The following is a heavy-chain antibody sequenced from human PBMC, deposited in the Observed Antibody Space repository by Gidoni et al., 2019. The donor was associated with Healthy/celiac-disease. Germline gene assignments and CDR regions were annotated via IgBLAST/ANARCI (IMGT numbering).Heavy chain of an antibody. D-gene: IGHD1-26*01. CDR1: GGSISSRSYY. CDR3: GRVGGSYYYYYGMDV. Sequence: QLQLQESGPGLVKPSETLSLTCTVSGGSISSRSYYWGWIRQPPGKGLEWIGSIYYSGSTYYNPSLKSRVPISVDTSKNQFSLKLSSVTAADTAVYYCGRVGGSYYYYYGMDVWGQGTTVTVSS. CDR2: IYYSGST. J-gene: IGHJ6*02. V-gene: IGHV4-39*01.